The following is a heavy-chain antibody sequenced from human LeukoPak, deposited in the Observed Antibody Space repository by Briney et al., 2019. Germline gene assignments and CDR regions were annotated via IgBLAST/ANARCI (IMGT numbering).Heavy chain of an antibody. V-gene: IGHV3-30*02. J-gene: IGHJ4*02. CDR2: IRYDGSNK. Sequence: GGALRLSCAASGLTFSSYGMHWVRQAPGKGLEWVAFIRYDGSNKYYADSVKGRFTISRDNSKNTLYLQMNSLRAEDTAVYYCAKDAGGGSINDEYCGQGTLVTVSS. CDR3: AKDAGGGSINDEY. D-gene: IGHD2-15*01. CDR1: GLTFSSYG.